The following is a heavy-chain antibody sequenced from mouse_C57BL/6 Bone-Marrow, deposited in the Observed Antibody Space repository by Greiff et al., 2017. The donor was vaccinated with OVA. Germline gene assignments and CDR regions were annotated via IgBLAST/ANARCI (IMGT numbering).Heavy chain of an antibody. CDR1: GFTFSSYA. CDR3: AREWGSYGPYYAMDY. Sequence: EVMLVESGGGLVKPGGSLKLSCAASGFTFSSYAMSWVRPTPEKRLEWVATISAGGSYTYYPDNVKGRFTISRDNSKNNLYLQMSQLKSEDTAMYDCAREWGSYGPYYAMDYWGQGTSVTVSS. D-gene: IGHD1-1*02. CDR2: ISAGGSYT. V-gene: IGHV5-4*01. J-gene: IGHJ4*01.